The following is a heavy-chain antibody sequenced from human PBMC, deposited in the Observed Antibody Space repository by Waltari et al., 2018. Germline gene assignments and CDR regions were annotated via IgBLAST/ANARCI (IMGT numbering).Heavy chain of an antibody. D-gene: IGHD6-6*01. CDR3: AREEYSSSLLFDY. V-gene: IGHV3-48*03. J-gene: IGHJ4*02. CDR1: GFTFSSYE. Sequence: EVQLVESGGGLVQPGGSLRLSCAASGFTFSSYEMNWVRQAPGKGLEWVSYISSSGSTQDYADSWKGRFTSSRDNAKNSLYLQMNSLRAEDTAVYYCAREEYSSSLLFDYWGQGTLVTVSS. CDR2: ISSSGSTQ.